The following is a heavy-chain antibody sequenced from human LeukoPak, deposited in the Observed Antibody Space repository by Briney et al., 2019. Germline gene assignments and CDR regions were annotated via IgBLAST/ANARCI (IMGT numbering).Heavy chain of an antibody. CDR1: GFTFSSCG. CDR2: ITHDGSNK. J-gene: IGHJ4*02. V-gene: IGHV3-30*02. Sequence: GGSLRLSCAASGFTFSSCGMHWVRQAPGKGLEWVSFITHDGSNKRYADSVKGRFTISRDNTKNTLHLQMNSLRAEDTAVYYCAKDEGESSGSFDYWGQGILVTVSS. CDR3: AKDEGESSGSFDY. D-gene: IGHD3-22*01.